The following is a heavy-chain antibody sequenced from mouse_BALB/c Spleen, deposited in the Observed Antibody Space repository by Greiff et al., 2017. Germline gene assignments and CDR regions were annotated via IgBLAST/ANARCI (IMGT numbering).Heavy chain of an antibody. CDR2: IYPSDSYT. CDR3: TRGDSAMDY. D-gene: IGHD3-3*01. Sequence: QVQLQQPGAELVRPGASVKLSCKASGYTFTSYWINWVKQRPGQGLEWIGNIYPSDSYTNYNQKFKDKDTLTVDKSSSTAYMQLSSPTSEDSAVYYCTRGDSAMDYWGQGTSVTVSS. CDR1: GYTFTSYW. V-gene: IGHV1-69*02. J-gene: IGHJ4*01.